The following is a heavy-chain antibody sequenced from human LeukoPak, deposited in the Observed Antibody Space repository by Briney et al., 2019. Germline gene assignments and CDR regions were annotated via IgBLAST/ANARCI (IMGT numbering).Heavy chain of an antibody. V-gene: IGHV3-23*01. Sequence: PGGSLRLSCAASGFTFSSYAMSWVRQAPGRGLEWVSAISGSGGSTYYTDSVKGRFTISRDNSKNTLYLQMNSLRAEDTAVYYCAKGGVLWCYNYWGQGTLVTVSS. D-gene: IGHD2-21*01. J-gene: IGHJ4*02. CDR3: AKGGVLWCYNY. CDR1: GFTFSSYA. CDR2: ISGSGGST.